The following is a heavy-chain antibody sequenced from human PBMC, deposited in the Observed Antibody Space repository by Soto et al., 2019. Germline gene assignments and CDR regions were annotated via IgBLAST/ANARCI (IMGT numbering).Heavy chain of an antibody. CDR1: GFTFSSYA. V-gene: IGHV3-30*04. CDR2: ISYDGRNK. Sequence: GGSLRLSCAASGFTFSSYAMHWVRQAPGKGLEWVAVISYDGRNKYYADSVKGRFTISRDNSKNTLYLQMNSLRAEDTAVYYCARESVNDYSNYRGNGMDVWGQGTTVTVSS. CDR3: ARESVNDYSNYRGNGMDV. D-gene: IGHD4-4*01. J-gene: IGHJ6*02.